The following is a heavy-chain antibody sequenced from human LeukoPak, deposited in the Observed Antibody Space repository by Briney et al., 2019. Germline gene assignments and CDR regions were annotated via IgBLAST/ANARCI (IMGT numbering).Heavy chain of an antibody. Sequence: PGGSLRLSCAASGFTVSSNYMSWVRQAPGKGLEWVSVIYSGGSTYYADSVKGRFTTSRDNSKNTLYLQMNSLRAEDTAVYYCARGARNTVTASGVFDYWGQGTLVTVSS. J-gene: IGHJ4*02. V-gene: IGHV3-53*01. CDR1: GFTVSSNY. CDR3: ARGARNTVTASGVFDY. D-gene: IGHD4-17*01. CDR2: IYSGGST.